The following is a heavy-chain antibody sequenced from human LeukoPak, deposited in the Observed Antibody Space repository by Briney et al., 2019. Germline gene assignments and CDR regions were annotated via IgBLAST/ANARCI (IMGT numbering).Heavy chain of an antibody. Sequence: ASVKVSCKASGGTFSSYAISWVRQAPGQGLELMGGIIPIFGTANYAQKFQGGVTITADESTSTAYMELSSLRSEDTAVYYCASESSTSCYTCRYFQHWGQGTLVTVSS. CDR3: ASESSTSCYTCRYFQH. J-gene: IGHJ1*01. V-gene: IGHV1-69*01. CDR1: GGTFSSYA. CDR2: IIPIFGTA. D-gene: IGHD2-2*02.